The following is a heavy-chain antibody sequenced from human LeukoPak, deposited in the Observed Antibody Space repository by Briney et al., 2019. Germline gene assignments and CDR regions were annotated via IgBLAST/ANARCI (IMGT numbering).Heavy chain of an antibody. CDR3: ARGGITIFGGIIYQDY. CDR2: ISYDGSDK. CDR1: RFTFSNYV. V-gene: IGHV3-30*03. J-gene: IGHJ4*02. D-gene: IGHD3-3*01. Sequence: GGSLRLSCAASRFTFSNYVMHWVRQAPGKGLEWVAVISYDGSDKYYADSVKGRFTISRDNAKNSLYLQMNSLRAEDTAFYYCARGGITIFGGIIYQDYWGQGTLVTVSS.